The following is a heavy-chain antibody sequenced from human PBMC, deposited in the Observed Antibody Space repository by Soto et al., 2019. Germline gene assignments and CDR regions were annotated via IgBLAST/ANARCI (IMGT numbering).Heavy chain of an antibody. J-gene: IGHJ4*02. V-gene: IGHV1-46*01. CDR1: GDTFTSYY. CDR2: INPHGGST. Sequence: ASVKVSCKASGDTFTSYYLNWVRQAPGQGLEWMGVINPHGGSTKYAQKFQGRITMTRDTSRSTVYMELSSLRSDDTAIYYCARQGSYWGQGALVTVSS. CDR3: ARQGSY.